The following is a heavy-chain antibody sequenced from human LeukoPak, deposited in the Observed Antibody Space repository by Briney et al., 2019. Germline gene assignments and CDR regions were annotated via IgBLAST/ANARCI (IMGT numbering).Heavy chain of an antibody. CDR3: ARDLIVVVNPKPEYFQH. CDR2: INPNSGGT. V-gene: IGHV1-2*02. J-gene: IGHJ1*01. CDR1: GYSFTAYY. D-gene: IGHD3-22*01. Sequence: ASVKVSFKASGYSFTAYYIHWVRQAPGQGLEWMGWINPNSGGTNYAQKFQGRVTMTRDMSISTVYMELSRLRSDDTAVYYCARDLIVVVNPKPEYFQHWGQGTLVTVSS.